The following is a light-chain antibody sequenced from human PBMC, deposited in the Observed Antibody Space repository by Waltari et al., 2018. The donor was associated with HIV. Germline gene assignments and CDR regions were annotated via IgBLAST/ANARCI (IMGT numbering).Light chain of an antibody. CDR3: QQYSNRPPRT. CDR2: GAS. J-gene: IGKJ1*01. V-gene: IGKV3D-15*01. Sequence: EIVMLQSPATLSVSPGERATLSCRASQSVSSKLAWYQQKPGQAPRLLIYGASTRSTGIPGRFSGSESGTEFILTISSLQSEDCAVYYCQQYSNRPPRTFGQGTKVEVK. CDR1: QSVSSK.